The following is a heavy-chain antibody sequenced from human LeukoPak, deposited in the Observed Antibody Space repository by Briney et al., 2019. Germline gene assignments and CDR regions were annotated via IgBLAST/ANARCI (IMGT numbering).Heavy chain of an antibody. D-gene: IGHD3-3*01. CDR3: ATGASDFWSGYQHDY. J-gene: IGHJ4*02. CDR2: IYYSGST. CDR1: GGSISSYY. V-gene: IGHV4-59*01. Sequence: SETLSLTCTVPGGSISSYYWSWIRQPPGKGLEWIGYIYYSGSTNYNPSLKSRVTISVDTSKNQFSLKLSSVTAEDTAVYYCATGASDFWSGYQHDYWGQGTLVTVSS.